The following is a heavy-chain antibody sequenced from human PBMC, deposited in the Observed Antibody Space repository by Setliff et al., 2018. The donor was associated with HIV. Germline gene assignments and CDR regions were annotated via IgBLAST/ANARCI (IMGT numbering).Heavy chain of an antibody. Sequence: SETLSLTCAVYGGSFSGYYWSWIRQPPGKGLEWIGEINHSGSTNYNPSLKSRVAISVDTSKNQFSVKLSSVTAADTAVYYCARAQTDYYGMDVWGQGTTVTVSS. V-gene: IGHV4-34*01. J-gene: IGHJ6*02. CDR1: GGSFSGYY. CDR3: ARAQTDYYGMDV. CDR2: INHSGST.